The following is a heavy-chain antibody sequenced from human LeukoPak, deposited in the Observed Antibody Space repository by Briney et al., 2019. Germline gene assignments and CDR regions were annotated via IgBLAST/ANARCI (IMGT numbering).Heavy chain of an antibody. CDR1: GYTFTSYD. Sequence: ASVKVSCKASGYTFTSYDINWVRQATGQGLEWMGWMNPNSGNTGYAQKFQGRVTMTRNTSISTAYTELSSLRSEDTAVYYCARGGYDFWSGWYYYYYMDVWGKGTTVTVSS. J-gene: IGHJ6*03. V-gene: IGHV1-8*01. CDR2: MNPNSGNT. CDR3: ARGGYDFWSGWYYYYYMDV. D-gene: IGHD3-3*01.